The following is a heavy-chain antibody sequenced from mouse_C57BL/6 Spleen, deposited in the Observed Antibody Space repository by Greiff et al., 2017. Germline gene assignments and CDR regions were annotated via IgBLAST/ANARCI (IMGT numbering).Heavy chain of an antibody. Sequence: EVQRVESGAELVRPGASVKLSCTASGFNIKDYYMHWVKQRPEQGLEWIGRIDPEDGDTEYAPKFQGKATMTADTSSNTAYLQLSSLTSEDTAVYYCTRPYYGSSYRFAYWGQGTLVTVSA. V-gene: IGHV14-1*01. J-gene: IGHJ3*01. CDR2: IDPEDGDT. CDR3: TRPYYGSSYRFAY. CDR1: GFNIKDYY. D-gene: IGHD1-1*01.